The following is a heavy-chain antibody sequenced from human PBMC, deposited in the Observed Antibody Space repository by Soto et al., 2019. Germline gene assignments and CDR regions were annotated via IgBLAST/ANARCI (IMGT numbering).Heavy chain of an antibody. CDR1: GFTFNQYS. Sequence: EVQLLESGGDLVQPGGSLRLSCVVSGFTFNQYSMSWVRQAPGKGLEWVSSIIGANGDTSYADSVEGRFTISRSNAKNTLYLQLNSLTVGDTSVYYCAKDKAPDGAWDIDYWGQGTLVTVSS. V-gene: IGHV3-23*01. CDR2: IIGANGDT. CDR3: AKDKAPDGAWDIDY. J-gene: IGHJ4*02. D-gene: IGHD4-17*01.